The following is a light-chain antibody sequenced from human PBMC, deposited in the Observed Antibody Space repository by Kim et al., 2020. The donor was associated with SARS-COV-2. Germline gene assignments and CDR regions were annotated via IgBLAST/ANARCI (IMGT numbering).Light chain of an antibody. CDR3: SSYTSSSNVV. J-gene: IGLJ2*01. CDR2: DVT. V-gene: IGLV2-14*03. CDR1: SSDVGAYNY. Sequence: GHSVTISCTGASSDVGAYNYVSWYQQHPGKAPKLMIYDVTNRPSGVSNRFSGSKSGNTASLTISGLQAEDEADYYCSSYTSSSNVVFGGGTQLTVL.